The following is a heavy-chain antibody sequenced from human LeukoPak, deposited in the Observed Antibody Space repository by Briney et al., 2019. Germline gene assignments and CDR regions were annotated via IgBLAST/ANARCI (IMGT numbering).Heavy chain of an antibody. Sequence: GGSLRLSCAASGFSFSSCSMNWVRQAPGKGLEWVATMTRSSTIYYADSVKGRFTISRDNAKNSVYLQMNSLRDEDTAVYSCARAQTMFWEFDGFDIWGRGTKVTVSS. V-gene: IGHV3-69-1*01. CDR3: ARAQTMFWEFDGFDI. J-gene: IGHJ3*02. CDR2: MTRSSTI. D-gene: IGHD3-10*02. CDR1: GFSFSSCS.